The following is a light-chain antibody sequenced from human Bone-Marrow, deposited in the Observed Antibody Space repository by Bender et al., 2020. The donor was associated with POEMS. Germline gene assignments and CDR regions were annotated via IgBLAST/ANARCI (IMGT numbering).Light chain of an antibody. V-gene: IGLV2-14*01. CDR3: SSYSSRSTLVL. CDR2: DVT. CDR1: SSDVGGYDY. Sequence: QSALTQPASVSGSPGQSITISCTGTSSDVGGYDYVSWYQQHAGKAPKLMIYDVTKRPSGVPDRFSGSKSGNTASLTISGLQAEDEADYYCSSYSSRSTLVLFGGGTKLTVL. J-gene: IGLJ2*01.